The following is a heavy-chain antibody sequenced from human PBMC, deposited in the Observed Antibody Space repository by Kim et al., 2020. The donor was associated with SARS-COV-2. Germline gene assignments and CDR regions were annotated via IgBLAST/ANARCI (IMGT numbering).Heavy chain of an antibody. D-gene: IGHD6-13*01. J-gene: IGHJ4*02. CDR3: AREGSIAAAGPFDY. V-gene: IGHV1-2*04. Sequence: AQKFQGWVTMTRDTSISTAYMELSRLRSDDTAVYYCAREGSIAAAGPFDYWGQGTLVTVSS.